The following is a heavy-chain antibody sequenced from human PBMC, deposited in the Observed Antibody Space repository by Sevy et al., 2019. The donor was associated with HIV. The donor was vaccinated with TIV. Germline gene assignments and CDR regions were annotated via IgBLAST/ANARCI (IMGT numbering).Heavy chain of an antibody. J-gene: IGHJ4*01. V-gene: IGHV4-61*02. Sequence: SETLSLTCTVSGGSISSGSYYWNWIRLSAGKGLEWIGRIYTSGTTNHNPSLQSRVTMSVDVSKNQFSLMLSSVTAADTALYYCAGAGRAHQFAFRGQGTPVTVSS. CDR2: IYTSGTT. CDR3: AGAGRAHQFAF. CDR1: GGSISSGSYY.